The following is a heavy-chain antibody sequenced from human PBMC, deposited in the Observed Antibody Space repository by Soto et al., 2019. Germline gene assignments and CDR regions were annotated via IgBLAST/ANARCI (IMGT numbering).Heavy chain of an antibody. D-gene: IGHD3-16*01. CDR1: GASMNNYY. CDR3: VRSGHSFGGVG. Sequence: SETLSLTCSVSGASMNNYYGSWVRQPPGKGLEWIGYMYYSGSSNYNSSLKSRVTISVDTSKNQFSLKLSSVTAADTAVYYCVRSGHSFGGVGWGPGNLVTFSS. J-gene: IGHJ4*02. V-gene: IGHV4-59*01. CDR2: MYYSGSS.